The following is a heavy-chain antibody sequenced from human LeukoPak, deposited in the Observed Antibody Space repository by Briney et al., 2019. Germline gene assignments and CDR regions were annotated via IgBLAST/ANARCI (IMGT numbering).Heavy chain of an antibody. D-gene: IGHD5-18*01. CDR2: IYSGGST. J-gene: IGHJ4*02. Sequence: PGGSLRLSCAASGFTVSSNYMSWVRQAPGKGLEWVSVIYSGGSTYYADSVKGRFTISRDNSKNTLYLQMNSLRAEDTAVYYCARLLDTAIANGRLDYWGQGTLVTVSS. V-gene: IGHV3-66*04. CDR1: GFTVSSNY. CDR3: ARLLDTAIANGRLDY.